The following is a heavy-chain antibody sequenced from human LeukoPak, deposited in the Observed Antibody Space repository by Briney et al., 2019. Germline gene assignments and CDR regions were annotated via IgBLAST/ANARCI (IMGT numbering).Heavy chain of an antibody. D-gene: IGHD4-23*01. CDR3: ARDQTVVTLSFAFDI. V-gene: IGHV3-21*01. CDR1: GFTFSSYS. CDR2: ISSSSSYI. J-gene: IGHJ3*02. Sequence: GGSLRLSCAASGFTFSSYSMNWVRQAPGKGLEWVSSISSSSSYIYYADSVKGRFIISRDNAKNSLYLQMNSLRAEDTAVYYCARDQTVVTLSFAFDIWGQGTMVTVSS.